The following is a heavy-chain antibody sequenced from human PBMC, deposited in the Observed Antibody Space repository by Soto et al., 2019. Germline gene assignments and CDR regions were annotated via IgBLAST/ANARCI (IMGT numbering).Heavy chain of an antibody. Sequence: GGSLRLSCAASGFTFNSYGMHWVRQGPGNGLEWVAFISYDSTKTYYADSVKGRFTISRDNSNSALYVQMNSLTGEGTAVYYCARTRSAWSDFHYYSLDVWGQGTTVTVSS. CDR2: ISYDSTKT. D-gene: IGHD1-26*01. CDR3: ARTRSAWSDFHYYSLDV. CDR1: GFTFNSYG. J-gene: IGHJ6*02. V-gene: IGHV3-30*03.